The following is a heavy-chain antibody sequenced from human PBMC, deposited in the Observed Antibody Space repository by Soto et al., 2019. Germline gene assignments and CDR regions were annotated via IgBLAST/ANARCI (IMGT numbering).Heavy chain of an antibody. CDR2: IYYSGAT. Sequence: SETLSLTCTVSGGSISSNSYYWDWIRQPPGKGLEWIGSIYYSGATYYNPSLQSRVTISVDTSKNQFSLHLSSVTAADTAVYYCARHAAYDSDWGNSDGNDYWGQGTLVTVSS. J-gene: IGHJ4*02. D-gene: IGHD3-16*01. CDR1: GGSISSNSYY. V-gene: IGHV4-39*01. CDR3: ARHAAYDSDWGNSDGNDY.